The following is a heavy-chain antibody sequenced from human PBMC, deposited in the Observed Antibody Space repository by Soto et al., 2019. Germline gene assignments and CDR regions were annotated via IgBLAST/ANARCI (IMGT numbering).Heavy chain of an antibody. CDR3: AKDAPRVGALDY. J-gene: IGHJ4*02. CDR2: ISYDGSNK. CDR1: GFTFSSYG. D-gene: IGHD1-26*01. V-gene: IGHV3-30*18. Sequence: QVQLVESGGGVVQPGRSLRLSCAASGFTFSSYGMHWVRQAPGKGLEWVAVISYDGSNKYYADSVKGRFTISRDNSKNTLYLQMNSLRAEDTAVYYCAKDAPRVGALDYGGQGTLVTVSS.